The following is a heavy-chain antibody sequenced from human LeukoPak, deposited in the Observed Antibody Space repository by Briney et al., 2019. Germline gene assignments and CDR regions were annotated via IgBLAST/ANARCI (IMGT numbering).Heavy chain of an antibody. CDR2: INHSGST. D-gene: IGHD1-26*01. J-gene: IGHJ3*02. Sequence: SETLSLTCAVYGGSFSGYYWSWIRQPPGKGLEWIGEINHSGSTYYNPSLKSRVTISVDTSKNQFSLKLSSVTAADTAVYYCARDGMQYRDAFDIWGQGTMVTVSS. V-gene: IGHV4-34*01. CDR1: GGSFSGYY. CDR3: ARDGMQYRDAFDI.